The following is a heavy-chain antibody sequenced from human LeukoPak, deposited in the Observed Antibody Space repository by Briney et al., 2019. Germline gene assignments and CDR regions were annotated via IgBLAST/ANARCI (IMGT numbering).Heavy chain of an antibody. CDR3: AKAPPVLTIFGVVDWYFDL. CDR2: IYSGGST. Sequence: SGGSLRLSCAASGFTVSSNYMSWVRQAPGKGLEWVSVIYSGGSTYYADSVKGRFTISRDNSKNTLYLQMNSLRAEDTAVYYCAKAPPVLTIFGVVDWYFDLWGRGTLVTVSS. J-gene: IGHJ2*01. D-gene: IGHD3-3*01. V-gene: IGHV3-53*01. CDR1: GFTVSSNY.